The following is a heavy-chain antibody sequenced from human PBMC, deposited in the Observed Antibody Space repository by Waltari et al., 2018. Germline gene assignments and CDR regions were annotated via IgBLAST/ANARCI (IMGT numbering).Heavy chain of an antibody. J-gene: IGHJ4*02. Sequence: QVQLQESGPGLVKPSETLSLTCTVSGGSISSYYWNWIRQPPGKGLEWIGYIYYSGSTNYNPPPKSRITISLDTSKNQFSLKLSSVTAADTAVYFCARSYSTAPFDYWGQGTLVTVSS. CDR2: IYYSGST. CDR1: GGSISSYY. CDR3: ARSYSTAPFDY. D-gene: IGHD1-26*01. V-gene: IGHV4-59*08.